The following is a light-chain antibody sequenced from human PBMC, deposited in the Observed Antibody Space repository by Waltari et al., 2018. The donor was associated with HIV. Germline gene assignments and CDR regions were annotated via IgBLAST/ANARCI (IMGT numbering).Light chain of an antibody. CDR2: GDS. CDR1: ELANQY. Sequence: SSDLTQAPSVSVSPGQTASISCSGHELANQYVHWYQEKAGQAPVLVIFGDSERPLGIPERISGSRSGILATLTISGVLAEDEADYYCQSAATSGTSVVFGGGTKLTVL. J-gene: IGLJ2*01. V-gene: IGLV3-25*03. CDR3: QSAATSGTSVV.